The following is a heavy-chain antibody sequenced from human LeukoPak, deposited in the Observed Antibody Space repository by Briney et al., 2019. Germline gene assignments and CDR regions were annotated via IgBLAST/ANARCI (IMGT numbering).Heavy chain of an antibody. D-gene: IGHD6-13*01. CDR1: GFTFSSYE. CDR3: ARKGSSWYGFDY. J-gene: IGHJ4*02. CDR2: ISSSGSTI. Sequence: GGSLRLSCAASGFTFSSYEMNWVRQAPGKGLEWVSYISSSGSTIYYADSVKGRFTISRDNAKNSLYLQMNSLRAEDTAVYYCARKGSSWYGFDYWGQGTLVTVSS. V-gene: IGHV3-48*03.